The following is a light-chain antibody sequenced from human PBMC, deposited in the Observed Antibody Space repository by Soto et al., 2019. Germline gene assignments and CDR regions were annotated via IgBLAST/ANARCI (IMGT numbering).Light chain of an antibody. CDR3: QEYGSSRRT. Sequence: EIVLTQSPATLSLSPGERVTLSCRSSQSVTTSLAWYQQKPGQAPRLLIYDASSRATGIPDRFSGSGSGTDFTLTISRLEPEDFAVYYCQEYGSSRRTFGQGTKVDIK. CDR2: DAS. V-gene: IGKV3-20*01. CDR1: QSVTTS. J-gene: IGKJ1*01.